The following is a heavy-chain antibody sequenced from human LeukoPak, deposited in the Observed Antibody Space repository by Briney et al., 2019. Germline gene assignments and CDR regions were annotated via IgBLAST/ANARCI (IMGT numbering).Heavy chain of an antibody. D-gene: IGHD4-17*01. CDR2: ISWNSGSI. CDR3: AKERNGELDY. CDR1: GFTFDDYA. J-gene: IGHJ4*02. V-gene: IGHV3-9*03. Sequence: PGKSLRLSCAASGFTFDDYAMHWVRQAPGKGLEWVSGISWNSGSIGYADPVKGRFTISRDNAKNSLYLQMNSLRAEDMALYYCAKERNGELDYWGQGTLVTVSS.